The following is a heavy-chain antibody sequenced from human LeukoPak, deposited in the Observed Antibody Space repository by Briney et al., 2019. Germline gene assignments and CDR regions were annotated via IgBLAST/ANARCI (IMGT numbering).Heavy chain of an antibody. CDR3: AKGRDTYYYGSGSLFDY. CDR1: GFIFSSYA. V-gene: IGHV3-23*01. Sequence: GGSLRLSCAPSGFIFSSYAMSWVRQAPGKGREWVSSMSGSGGSTYYADSVKGRFTISRDNSKNTLYLQMNSLRAEDTAVYYCAKGRDTYYYGSGSLFDYWGQGTLVTVSS. J-gene: IGHJ4*02. CDR2: MSGSGGST. D-gene: IGHD3-10*01.